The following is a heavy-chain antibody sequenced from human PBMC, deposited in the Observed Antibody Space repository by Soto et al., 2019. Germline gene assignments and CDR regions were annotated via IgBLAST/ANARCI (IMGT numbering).Heavy chain of an antibody. V-gene: IGHV1-2*04. D-gene: IGHD2-8*01. CDR1: GYSFTDDH. CDR2: INPKSGGT. Sequence: ASVKVSCKASGYSFTDDHIHWVRQAPGQGLEWLGRINPKSGGTSTAQKFQGWVTMTTDTSISTASTELTRLTSDDTAIYYCARGDSTDCSNGVCSFFYNHGMDVWG. CDR3: ARGDSTDCSNGVCSFFYNHGMDV. J-gene: IGHJ6*02.